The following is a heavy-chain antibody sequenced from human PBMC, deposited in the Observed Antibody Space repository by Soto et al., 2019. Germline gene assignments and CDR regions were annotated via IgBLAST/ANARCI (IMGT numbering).Heavy chain of an antibody. CDR1: GDSISNSRFY. Sequence: PSQTLPLPSSVSGDSISNSRFYRAWIRKPPGEGLEWIGSIYHTGNAYYNTSLKSRVTISVDTSKNQFSLKVTSVTAADAALYYCARDFFDSSDYTTNWFDPWGQGTLVTVSS. D-gene: IGHD3-22*01. V-gene: IGHV4-39*01. CDR2: IYHTGNA. CDR3: ARDFFDSSDYTTNWFDP. J-gene: IGHJ5*02.